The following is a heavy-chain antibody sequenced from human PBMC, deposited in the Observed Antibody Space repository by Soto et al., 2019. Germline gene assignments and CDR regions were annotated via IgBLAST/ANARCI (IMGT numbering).Heavy chain of an antibody. D-gene: IGHD3-9*01. V-gene: IGHV1-69*02. J-gene: IGHJ6*03. CDR1: GGTFSSYT. CDR2: IIPILGIA. CDR3: ARGDILTGYYIDYYYMDV. Sequence: AASVKVSCKASGGTFSSYTISWVRQAPGQGLEWMGRIIPILGIANYARKFQGRVTITADKSTSTAYMELSSLRSEDTAVYYCARGDILTGYYIDYYYMDVWGKGTTVTVSS.